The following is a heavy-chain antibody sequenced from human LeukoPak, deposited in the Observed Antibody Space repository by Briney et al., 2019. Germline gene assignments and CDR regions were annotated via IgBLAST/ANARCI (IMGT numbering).Heavy chain of an antibody. V-gene: IGHV1-69*13. Sequence: SVKVSCKASGGTFSSYAISWVRQAPGQGLEWMGRIIPIFGTANYAQKFQGRVTITADESTSTAYMELSSLRSEDTAVYYCARDSGAYCGGDCFDYWGQGALVTVSS. CDR1: GGTFSSYA. CDR3: ARDSGAYCGGDCFDY. CDR2: IIPIFGTA. J-gene: IGHJ4*02. D-gene: IGHD2-21*01.